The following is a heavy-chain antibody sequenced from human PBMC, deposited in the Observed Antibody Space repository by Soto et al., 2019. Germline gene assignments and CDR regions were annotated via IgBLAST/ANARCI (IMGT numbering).Heavy chain of an antibody. CDR3: ARREARPGSWFDP. Sequence: SETLSLTCTVSGGSISSYYWSWIRQPPGKGLEWIGYIYYSGSTNYNPSLKSRVTISVDTSKNQFSLKLSSVTATDTAVYYCARREARPGSWFDPWGQGTLVTVSS. D-gene: IGHD6-6*01. V-gene: IGHV4-59*08. CDR1: GGSISSYY. CDR2: IYYSGST. J-gene: IGHJ5*02.